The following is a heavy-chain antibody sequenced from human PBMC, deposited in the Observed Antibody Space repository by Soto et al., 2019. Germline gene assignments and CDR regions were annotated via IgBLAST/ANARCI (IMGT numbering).Heavy chain of an antibody. J-gene: IGHJ6*02. CDR1: GGSISSDHYH. CDR2: IHYSGSV. CDR3: VREDDGGDRDYYGLDV. D-gene: IGHD4-17*01. Sequence: QVQLQESGPGLVRPSQTLSLTCTVSGGSISSDHYHWTWIRQTPGKGLEWIGYIHYSGSVYYNPSLPSRVTMSVDTSKKLFSLKLSSVTAADTAVYFCVREDDGGDRDYYGLDVWGQGTTVTVSS. V-gene: IGHV4-30-4*01.